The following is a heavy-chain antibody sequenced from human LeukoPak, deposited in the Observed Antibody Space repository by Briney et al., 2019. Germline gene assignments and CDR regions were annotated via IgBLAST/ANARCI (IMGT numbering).Heavy chain of an antibody. CDR3: ARDLVSRSNY. J-gene: IGHJ4*02. D-gene: IGHD6-6*01. Sequence: GGSLKLSLAASGFTFIRYTMNWVRQSPGKGLEGVSSISSSGYCIYYADSVKGRFTLSRDNAKNSLYLQMNSLRAEDTAVYYCARDLVSRSNYWGQGTPVTVSS. CDR1: GFTFIRYT. CDR2: ISSSGYCI. V-gene: IGHV3-21*01.